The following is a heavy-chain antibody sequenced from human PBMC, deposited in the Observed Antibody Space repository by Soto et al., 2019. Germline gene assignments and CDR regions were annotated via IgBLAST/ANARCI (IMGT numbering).Heavy chain of an antibody. J-gene: IGHJ4*02. CDR3: ARGGYFDILTGHYTRRFYFDY. Sequence: GGSLRLSCAASGFTFRSYWMTWVRQAPGKGLEWVSNIKEDGSEKYYVDSVKGRFTISRDNAKNSLYLQMNSLRTEDTAVYYCARGGYFDILTGHYTRRFYFDYWGQGTLVTVSS. D-gene: IGHD3-9*01. V-gene: IGHV3-7*05. CDR2: IKEDGSEK. CDR1: GFTFRSYW.